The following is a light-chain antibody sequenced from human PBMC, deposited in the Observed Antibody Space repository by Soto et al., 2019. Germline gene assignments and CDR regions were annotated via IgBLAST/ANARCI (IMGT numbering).Light chain of an antibody. CDR1: QTVLYSFNNKNY. V-gene: IGKV4-1*01. CDR3: QQSGISPLT. J-gene: IGKJ4*01. Sequence: DMLMAQTPDSLCVSMGERATINCKSSQTVLYSFNNKNYLAWYQQKPGQPPKLLINWASTRESGVPDRFSGSGSGTDFTLTINSLQAEDVAVYYCQQSGISPLTFGGGTKVDIK. CDR2: WAS.